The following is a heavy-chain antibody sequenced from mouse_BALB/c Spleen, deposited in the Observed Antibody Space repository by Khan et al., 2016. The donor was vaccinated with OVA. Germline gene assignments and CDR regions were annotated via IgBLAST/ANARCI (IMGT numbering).Heavy chain of an antibody. V-gene: IGHV3-2*02. J-gene: IGHJ2*01. Sequence: VQLKQSGPGLVKPSQSLSLTCTVTGYSITSDYAWNWIRQFPGNKLEWMGYISYSGSTSYNPSLKSRISITRDTSKNQFFLQLNSVTTEDTATYYCARSIRANWGQGTTLTGSS. CDR2: ISYSGST. CDR3: ARSIRAN. CDR1: GYSITSDYA. D-gene: IGHD3-3*01.